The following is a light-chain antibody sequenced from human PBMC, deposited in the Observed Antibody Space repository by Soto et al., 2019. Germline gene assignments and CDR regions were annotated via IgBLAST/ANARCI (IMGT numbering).Light chain of an antibody. J-gene: IGKJ5*01. V-gene: IGKV1-27*01. Sequence: IHFTHSPSSLSSSVGYIFTITCRLSQGISSYLNCYLHKPGQVPQLLIYSASNLPSGVPSRFSGSGSGTDFTLTISSLQPEDVATYYGHRPYNAPGITFGQGTRLEIK. CDR1: QGISSY. CDR3: HRPYNAPGIT. CDR2: SAS.